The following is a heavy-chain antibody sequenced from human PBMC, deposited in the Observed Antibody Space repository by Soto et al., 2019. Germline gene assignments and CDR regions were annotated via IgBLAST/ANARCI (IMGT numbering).Heavy chain of an antibody. CDR1: GFTFSSYE. J-gene: IGHJ4*02. V-gene: IGHV3-48*03. CDR2: ISSSGSTI. Sequence: GGSLRLSCAASGFTFSSYEMNWVRQAPGKGLEWVSYISSSGSTIYYADSVKGRFTISRDNAKNSLYLQMNSLRAEDTAVYYCARVRSYGYDYWGQGTRVTVSS. CDR3: ARVRSYGYDY. D-gene: IGHD5-18*01.